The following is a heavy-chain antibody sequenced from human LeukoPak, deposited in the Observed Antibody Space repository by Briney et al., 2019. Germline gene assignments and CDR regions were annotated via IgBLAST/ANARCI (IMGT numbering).Heavy chain of an antibody. CDR3: ARDRSGYYYH. CDR1: GGSFSGYY. Sequence: TSETLSLTCAVYGGSFSGYYWSWIRQPPGKGLEWIGEINHSGSTNYNPSLKSRVTISVDTSKNQFSLRLSSVTAADTAVYYCARDRSGYYYHWGQGTLVTVSS. CDR2: INHSGST. J-gene: IGHJ5*02. V-gene: IGHV4-34*01. D-gene: IGHD3-22*01.